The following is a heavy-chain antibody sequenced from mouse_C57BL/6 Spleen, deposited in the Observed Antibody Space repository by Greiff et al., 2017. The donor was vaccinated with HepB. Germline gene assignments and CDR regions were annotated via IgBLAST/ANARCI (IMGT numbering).Heavy chain of an antibody. CDR2: INPSTGGT. D-gene: IGHD1-1*01. CDR3: ARKDYYYGSSDGYFDV. J-gene: IGHJ1*03. CDR1: GYSFTGYY. V-gene: IGHV1-42*01. Sequence: VQLKQSGPELVKPGASVKISCKASGYSFTGYYMNWVKQSPEKSLEWIGAINPSTGGTTYNQKFKAKATLTVDKSSSTAYMQLKSLTSEDAAVYYCARKDYYYGSSDGYFDVWGTGTTVTVSS.